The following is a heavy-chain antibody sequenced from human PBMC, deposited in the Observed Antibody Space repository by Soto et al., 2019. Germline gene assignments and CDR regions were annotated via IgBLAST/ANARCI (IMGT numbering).Heavy chain of an antibody. D-gene: IGHD5-18*01. CDR1: GYSFTSYG. Sequence: QVHLVQSGAEVKKPGASVQVSCKASGYSFTSYGISWVRQAAGQGLEWMAWISGYNGKTRFAPKYQGRITMTIDTSTRTAYMDLRSLRSDDAAVYYCDRDTVVNTDTWFDLWCQGTLVTVSP. J-gene: IGHJ5*02. CDR2: ISGYNGKT. CDR3: DRDTVVNTDTWFDL. V-gene: IGHV1-18*01.